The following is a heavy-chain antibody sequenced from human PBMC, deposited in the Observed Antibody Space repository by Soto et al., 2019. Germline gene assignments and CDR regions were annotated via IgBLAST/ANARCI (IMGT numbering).Heavy chain of an antibody. CDR3: ARESRITMVRGVYYYYGMDV. Sequence: SETLSLTCAVYGGSFSGYYWSWIRQPPGKGLEWIGEINHSGSTNYNPSLKSRVTISVDTSKNQFSLKLSSVTAADTAAYYCARESRITMVRGVYYYYGMDVWGQGTTVTVS. J-gene: IGHJ6*02. V-gene: IGHV4-34*01. D-gene: IGHD3-10*01. CDR2: INHSGST. CDR1: GGSFSGYY.